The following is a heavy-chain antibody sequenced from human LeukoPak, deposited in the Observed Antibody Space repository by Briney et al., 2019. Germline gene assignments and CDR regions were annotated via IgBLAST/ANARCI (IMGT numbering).Heavy chain of an antibody. CDR2: LYISGST. J-gene: IGHJ4*02. D-gene: IGHD3-10*01. V-gene: IGHV4-4*07. Sequence: SETLSLTCTVSGASISSYYYNWIRQTAGRGLEWIGRLYISGSTDYNPSLKSRVTISVDTSNNQFSLNLNSVTAADTAVYFCARDLSGSLYFDYWGQGVLVTVSP. CDR1: GASISSYY. CDR3: ARDLSGSLYFDY.